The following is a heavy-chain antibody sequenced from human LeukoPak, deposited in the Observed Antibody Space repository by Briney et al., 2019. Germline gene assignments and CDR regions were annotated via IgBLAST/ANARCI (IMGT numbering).Heavy chain of an antibody. D-gene: IGHD6-13*01. CDR3: ARYSSSWYGDGMDV. J-gene: IGHJ6*02. CDR1: GFTFTNYY. Sequence: GGSLRLSCAASGFTFTNYYMTWVRQAPGQGLEWVAHIKQDGSVTDYVDSVKGRFTISRDNVENLLFLQMNSLRVEDTAVYYCARYSSSWYGDGMDVWGQGTTVTVSS. V-gene: IGHV3-7*03. CDR2: IKQDGSVT.